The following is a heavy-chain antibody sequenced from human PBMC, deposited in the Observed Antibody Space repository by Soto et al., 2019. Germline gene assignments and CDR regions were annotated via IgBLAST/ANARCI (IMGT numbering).Heavy chain of an antibody. J-gene: IGHJ6*02. D-gene: IGHD4-17*01. Sequence: QVHLMESGGGVVQPGRSLRLSCAASGFSFSINAMHWVRQAPGKGLEWVAVISYDGTDKYYADSVNGRFTISRDNSKNTLYLQMNSLSPDDTAVYFCARDQRAGGDYWYYAMDVWGQGTTVTVSS. CDR1: GFSFSINA. CDR2: ISYDGTDK. V-gene: IGHV3-30-3*01. CDR3: ARDQRAGGDYWYYAMDV.